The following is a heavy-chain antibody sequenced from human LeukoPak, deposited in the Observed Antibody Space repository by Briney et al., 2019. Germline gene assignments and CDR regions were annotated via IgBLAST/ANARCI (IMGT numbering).Heavy chain of an antibody. V-gene: IGHV3-11*01. CDR2: ISSSGSTI. J-gene: IGHJ4*02. CDR1: KFSFSDYY. CDR3: ASQKGWGYRNLGQFDY. Sequence: GGSLRLSCVASKFSFSDYYMSWIRQAPGKGLEWVSYISSSGSTIYYADSVKGRFTISRDNAKNSLYLQMNSLRAEDTAVYYCASQKGWGYRNLGQFDYWGQGTLVTVSS. D-gene: IGHD5-18*01.